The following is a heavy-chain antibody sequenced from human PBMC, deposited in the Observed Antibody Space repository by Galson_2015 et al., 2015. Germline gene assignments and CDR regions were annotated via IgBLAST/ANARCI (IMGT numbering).Heavy chain of an antibody. V-gene: IGHV3-53*01. D-gene: IGHD1-26*01. Sequence: SLRLSCAASGFTVSSNYMSWVRQAPGKGLEWVSVIYSGGSTYYADSVKGRFTISRDNSKNTLYLQMNGLRAEDTAVYYCARALIVGATHDAFDIWGQGAMVTVSS. J-gene: IGHJ3*02. CDR1: GFTVSSNY. CDR2: IYSGGST. CDR3: ARALIVGATHDAFDI.